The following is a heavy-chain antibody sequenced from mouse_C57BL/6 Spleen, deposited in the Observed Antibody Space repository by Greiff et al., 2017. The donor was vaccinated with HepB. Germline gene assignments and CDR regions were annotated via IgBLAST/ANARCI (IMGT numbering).Heavy chain of an antibody. J-gene: IGHJ3*01. CDR3: TRSGYYGNYAWFAY. D-gene: IGHD2-1*01. CDR2: IYPGNSDT. Sequence: EVQLQQSGTVLARPGASVKMSCKTSGYTFTSYWMHWVKQRPGQGLEWIGAIYPGNSDTSYNQKFKGKAKLTAVTSASTAYMELSSLTNEDSAVYYCTRSGYYGNYAWFAYWGQGTLVTVSA. CDR1: GYTFTSYW. V-gene: IGHV1-5*01.